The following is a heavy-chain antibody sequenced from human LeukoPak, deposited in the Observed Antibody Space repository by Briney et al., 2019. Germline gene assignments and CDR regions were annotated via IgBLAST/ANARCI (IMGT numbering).Heavy chain of an antibody. D-gene: IGHD3-16*01. CDR3: ARGSMHVYHLYTDY. Sequence: PGGSLRLSCAASGFTYTNYWVSWFRQAPGQGLEWVASIKQDGSERCYVDSVKGRFTISRDNAKNSLFLQLSSLRVEDTAVYYCARGSMHVYHLYTDYWGQGTLVTVSS. V-gene: IGHV3-7*01. J-gene: IGHJ4*02. CDR2: IKQDGSER. CDR1: GFTYTNYW.